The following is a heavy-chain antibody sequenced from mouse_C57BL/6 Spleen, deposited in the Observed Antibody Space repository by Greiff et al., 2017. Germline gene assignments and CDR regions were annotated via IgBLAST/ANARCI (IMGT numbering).Heavy chain of an antibody. CDR1: GYTFTSYW. Sequence: QVQLQQPGAELVRPGTSVKLSCKASGYTFTSYWMHWVKQRPGQGLEWIGVIDPSDSYTNYNQKFKGKATLTVDTSSSTAYMQLSSLTSEDSAVYYCARRYDGYYYAMDYWGQGTLVTVSS. CDR2: IDPSDSYT. D-gene: IGHD2-3*01. V-gene: IGHV1-59*01. CDR3: ARRYDGYYYAMDY. J-gene: IGHJ4*01.